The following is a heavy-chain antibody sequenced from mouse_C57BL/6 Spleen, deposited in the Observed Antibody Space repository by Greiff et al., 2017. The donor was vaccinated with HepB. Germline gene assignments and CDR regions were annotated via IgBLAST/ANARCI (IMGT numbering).Heavy chain of an antibody. V-gene: IGHV1-69*01. Sequence: QVQLKESGAELVMPGASVKLSCKASGYTFTSYWMHWVKQRPGQGLEWIGEIDPSDSYTNYNQKFKGKSTLTVDKSSSTAYMQLSSLTSEDSAVYYCARLETTVGNFDYWGQGTTLTVSS. CDR2: IDPSDSYT. CDR3: ARLETTVGNFDY. J-gene: IGHJ2*01. D-gene: IGHD1-1*01. CDR1: GYTFTSYW.